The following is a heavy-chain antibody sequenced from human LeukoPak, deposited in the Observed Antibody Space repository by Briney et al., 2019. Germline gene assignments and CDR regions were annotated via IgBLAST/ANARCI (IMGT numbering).Heavy chain of an antibody. CDR2: INHSGST. V-gene: IGHV4-34*01. CDR3: ARALLGYCSSTSCSQFDY. D-gene: IGHD2-2*01. J-gene: IGHJ4*02. CDR1: GGSFSGYY. Sequence: SETLSLTCAVYGGSFSGYYWSWIRQPPGKGLEWIGEINHSGSTNYNPSLKSRVTISVDTSKNRFSLKLSSVTAADTAVYYCARALLGYCSSTSCSQFDYWGQGTLVTVSS.